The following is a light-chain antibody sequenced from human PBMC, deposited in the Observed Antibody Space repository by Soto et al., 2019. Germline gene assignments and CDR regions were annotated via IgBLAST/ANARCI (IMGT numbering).Light chain of an antibody. CDR1: QSVSSSY. V-gene: IGKV3-20*01. Sequence: EIVLTQSPGTLSLSPGERAALSCRASQSVSSSYLDWYQQKPGQAPRLLIYGTSSRATGIPDRFSGSGSGTDFTLTISRLEPEDFAVYYCQQYDTSSLTFGGGTKVEI. CDR2: GTS. J-gene: IGKJ4*01. CDR3: QQYDTSSLT.